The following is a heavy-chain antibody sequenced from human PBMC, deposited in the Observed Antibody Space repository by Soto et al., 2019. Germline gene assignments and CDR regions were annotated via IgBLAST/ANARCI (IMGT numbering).Heavy chain of an antibody. CDR2: IYHSGST. CDR3: AGRSSLASVQVYFGEISNYNWFDP. CDR1: NGSISSAIYY. D-gene: IGHD3-10*01. J-gene: IGHJ5*02. Sequence: QLQLQESGPGLVKPSETLSLTCTVSNGSISSAIYYWGWIRQPPGKGLEWIGSIYHSGSTYYNPCLQGRVTFSVDTSKNQFSVKLRSVTAADTAVYFCAGRSSLASVQVYFGEISNYNWFDPWGQGTLVTVSS. V-gene: IGHV4-39*01.